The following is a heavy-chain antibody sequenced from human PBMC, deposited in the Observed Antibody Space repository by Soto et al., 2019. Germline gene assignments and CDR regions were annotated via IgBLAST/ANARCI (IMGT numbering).Heavy chain of an antibody. Sequence: QVQLQESGPGLVKPSQTLSLTCTVSGGSISSGGYYWSWIRQHPGKGLEWIGYIYYSGSTYYNPSRKSRVTISVDASKNQFSLKLSSVTAADTAVYYCARAIQLWLHLDYWGQGTLVTGSS. V-gene: IGHV4-31*03. CDR2: IYYSGST. J-gene: IGHJ4*02. CDR3: ARAIQLWLHLDY. D-gene: IGHD5-18*01. CDR1: GGSISSGGYY.